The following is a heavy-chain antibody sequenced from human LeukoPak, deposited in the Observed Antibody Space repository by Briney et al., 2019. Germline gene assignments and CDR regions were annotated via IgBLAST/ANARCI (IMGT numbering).Heavy chain of an antibody. J-gene: IGHJ3*02. Sequence: SVKVSCKASGFTFTSSAMQWVRQARGQRLEWIGWIVVGSGNTSYAQKFQERVTITRDMSTSTAYMELSSLRSEDTAVYYCAAGLLLWFGEFDAFDIWGQGTMVTVSS. CDR2: IVVGSGNT. V-gene: IGHV1-58*02. D-gene: IGHD3-10*01. CDR3: AAGLLLWFGEFDAFDI. CDR1: GFTFTSSA.